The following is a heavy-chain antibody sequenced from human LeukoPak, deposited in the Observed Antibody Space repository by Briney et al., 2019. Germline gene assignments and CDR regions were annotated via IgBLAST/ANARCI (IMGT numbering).Heavy chain of an antibody. D-gene: IGHD6-13*01. CDR1: GGSINYYY. CDR3: ARGVREQQLVYNCFDP. V-gene: IGHV4-59*01. CDR2: IYYSGGT. Sequence: SETLSLTCTVSGGSINYYYWMWIRQPPGKGLEWIGYIYYSGGTHYNPSLKSRVTMLVDTSKNQFSLKLTAVTAADTAVYYCARGVREQQLVYNCFDPWGQGTLVTVSS. J-gene: IGHJ5*02.